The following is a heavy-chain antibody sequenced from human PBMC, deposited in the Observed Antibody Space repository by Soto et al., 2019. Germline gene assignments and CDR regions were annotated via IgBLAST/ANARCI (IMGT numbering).Heavy chain of an antibody. CDR1: GFTFSDLW. Sequence: PGGSLRLSCAASGFTFSDLWMSWVRQAPGKGLEWVANIKQDGSTRNYVDSVKGRFTTSRDNAKSLLYLQMNSLRVEDTAVYYCTRNQVKADYWGQGTLVTVSS. CDR2: IKQDGSTR. D-gene: IGHD3-22*01. J-gene: IGHJ4*02. V-gene: IGHV3-7*01. CDR3: TRNQVKADY.